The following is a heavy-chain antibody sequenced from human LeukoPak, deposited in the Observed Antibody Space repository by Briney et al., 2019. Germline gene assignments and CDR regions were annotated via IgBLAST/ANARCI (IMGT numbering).Heavy chain of an antibody. J-gene: IGHJ5*02. Sequence: EASVKVSCKASGYTFTSYGISWVRQAPGRGLEWMGWISAYNGNTNYAQKLQGRVTMTRDTSISTAYMELSRLRSDDTAVYYCARGASQPLEDTMIVGNWFDPWGQGTLVTVSS. CDR1: GYTFTSYG. CDR3: ARGASQPLEDTMIVGNWFDP. D-gene: IGHD3-22*01. V-gene: IGHV1-18*01. CDR2: ISAYNGNT.